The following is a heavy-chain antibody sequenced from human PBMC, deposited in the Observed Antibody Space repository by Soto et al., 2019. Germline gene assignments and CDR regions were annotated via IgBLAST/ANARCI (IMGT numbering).Heavy chain of an antibody. CDR1: SGSISSSSYY. CDR3: SRYLRGSGCYPNYYYGTDV. V-gene: IGHV4-39*01. CDR2: IYYSGST. D-gene: IGHD2-21*02. J-gene: IGHJ6*02. Sequence: SETLSLTCNVSSGSISSSSYYWGWVRQRPGTGLEWIGSIYYSGSTYYKSSLESLVTISVDTSKNQLFLKLRSVTAADTAIYYCSRYLRGSGCYPNYYYGTDVWGQGTTVTVSS.